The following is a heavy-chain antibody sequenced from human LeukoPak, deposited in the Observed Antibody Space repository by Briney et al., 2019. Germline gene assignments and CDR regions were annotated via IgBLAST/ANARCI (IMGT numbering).Heavy chain of an antibody. V-gene: IGHV4-39*01. CDR3: ARLVTYDDFWSGPIYNWFDP. Sequence: SETLSLTCTVSGGSISSSSYYWGWIRQPPGKGLEWIGSIYYSGSTYYNPSLKSRVTISVDTSKNQFSLKLSSVTAADTAVYYCARLVTYDDFWSGPIYNWFDPWGHVTLVTVS. J-gene: IGHJ5*02. CDR1: GGSISSSSYY. D-gene: IGHD3-3*01. CDR2: IYYSGST.